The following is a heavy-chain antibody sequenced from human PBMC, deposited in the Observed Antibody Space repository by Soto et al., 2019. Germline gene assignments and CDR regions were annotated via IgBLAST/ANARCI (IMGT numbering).Heavy chain of an antibody. CDR3: ARGGYSSGWRSFDY. V-gene: IGHV3-33*01. J-gene: IGHJ4*02. Sequence: GGSLRLSCAASGFTFNNYGVHWVRQAPGKGLEWVAVIWYDGNNKYYADSVKGRFTISRDNSKSTLYLQIDSLRAEDTAVYYCARGGYSSGWRSFDYWGQGTLVTVSS. CDR2: IWYDGNNK. CDR1: GFTFNNYG. D-gene: IGHD6-19*01.